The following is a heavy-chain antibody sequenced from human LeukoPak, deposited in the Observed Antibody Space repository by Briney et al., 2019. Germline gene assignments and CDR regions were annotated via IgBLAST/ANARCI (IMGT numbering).Heavy chain of an antibody. CDR3: ARFVTTGVWYFDY. Sequence: GASVKVSCKASGGTFSSYAIGWVRQAPGQGLEWMGGIIPIFGTANYAQKFQGRVTITADESTSTAYMELSSLRSEDTAVYYCARFVTTGVWYFDYWGQGTLVTVSS. CDR2: IIPIFGTA. CDR1: GGTFSSYA. V-gene: IGHV1-69*13. D-gene: IGHD4-17*01. J-gene: IGHJ4*02.